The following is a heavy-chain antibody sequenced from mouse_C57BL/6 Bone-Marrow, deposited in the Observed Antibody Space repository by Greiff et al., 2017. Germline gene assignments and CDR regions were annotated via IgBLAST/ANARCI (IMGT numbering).Heavy chain of an antibody. D-gene: IGHD2-12*01. CDR1: GYTFTSYW. Sequence: QVQLQQPGAELVKPGASVKLSCKASGYTFTSYWMHWVKQRPGQGLEWIGMIHPNSGSTNYNEKFKSKATLTVDKSSSTAYMQLSSRTSEDSAVYYCARAYYKGEDYWGQGTSVTVSS. J-gene: IGHJ4*01. V-gene: IGHV1-64*01. CDR2: IHPNSGST. CDR3: ARAYYKGEDY.